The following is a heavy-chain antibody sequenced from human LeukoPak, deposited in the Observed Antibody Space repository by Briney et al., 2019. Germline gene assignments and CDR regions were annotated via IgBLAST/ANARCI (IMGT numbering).Heavy chain of an antibody. V-gene: IGHV6-1*01. J-gene: IGHJ4*02. CDR2: TYYRSKWYN. D-gene: IGHD6-13*01. CDR1: GDSVSSNSAA. Sequence: SQTLSLTCALSGDSVSSNSAAWNWIRQSPSRGLEWLGRTYYRSKWYNDYAVSVKSRITINPDTSKNQFSLQLISVTPEDTAVYYCARATYSSSWPIDYWGQGTLVTVSS. CDR3: ARATYSSSWPIDY.